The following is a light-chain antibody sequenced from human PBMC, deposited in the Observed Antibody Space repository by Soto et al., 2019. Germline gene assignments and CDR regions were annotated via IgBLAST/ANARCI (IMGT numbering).Light chain of an antibody. V-gene: IGKV1-5*01. CDR1: QSLGNW. Sequence: DIQMTQSPPTLSASVGDRVIITCRASQSLGNWLAWYQQKPGKAPKLLIYDASTLESGVPSRFSGSGSGTEFTLTISSLQPDDFATYYCQQYNSYSWTFGQGTKVDIK. CDR2: DAS. CDR3: QQYNSYSWT. J-gene: IGKJ1*01.